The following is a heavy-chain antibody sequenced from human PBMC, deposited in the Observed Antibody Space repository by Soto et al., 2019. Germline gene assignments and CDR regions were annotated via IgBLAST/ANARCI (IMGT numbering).Heavy chain of an antibody. Sequence: GGSVEVPRQASWYTLTSYGIRWVGPAPGQGLEWMGWISAYNGNTNYAQKLQGRVTMTTDTSTSTAYMELRSLRSDDTAVYYCARTSSSWYWWFDPWGQGTLVTVSS. D-gene: IGHD6-13*01. CDR2: ISAYNGNT. J-gene: IGHJ5*02. V-gene: IGHV1-18*01. CDR1: WYTLTSYG. CDR3: ARTSSSWYWWFDP.